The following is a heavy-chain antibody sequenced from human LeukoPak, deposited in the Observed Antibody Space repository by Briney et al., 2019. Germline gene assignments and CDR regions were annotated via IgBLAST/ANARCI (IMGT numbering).Heavy chain of an antibody. D-gene: IGHD3-22*01. Sequence: GGSLRPSCAASGVTFDHYAMHWVRHAPRQGPDWVSLVSVNADSTYYADSVRGRFTISRDNNNNSLYLQMHSLRTDDTALYYCVKGVVYDSSGYFPLDYWGQGTLVTVSS. J-gene: IGHJ4*02. CDR3: VKGVVYDSSGYFPLDY. CDR1: GVTFDHYA. V-gene: IGHV3-43*02. CDR2: VSVNADST.